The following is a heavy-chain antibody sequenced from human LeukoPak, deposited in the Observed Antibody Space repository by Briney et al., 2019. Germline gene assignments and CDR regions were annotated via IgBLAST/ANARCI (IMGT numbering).Heavy chain of an antibody. J-gene: IGHJ4*02. CDR3: ARGRRILGGDNNAGEFFDY. D-gene: IGHD3-16*01. CDR2: VNPNSGDT. Sequence: ASVKVSCKVSGYTLTELSIHWVRQAPGQGLEWMGWVNPNSGDTYYAQKFQGRVTMTRDTSISTAYIELSRLRSDDTAVYYCARGRRILGGDNNAGEFFDYWGQGTLVTVSS. CDR1: GYTLTELS. V-gene: IGHV1-2*02.